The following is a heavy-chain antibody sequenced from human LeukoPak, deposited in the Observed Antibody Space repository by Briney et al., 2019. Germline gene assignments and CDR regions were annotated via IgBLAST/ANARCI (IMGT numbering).Heavy chain of an antibody. J-gene: IGHJ4*02. CDR1: GFTVSTKY. CDR2: IYSGGTT. CDR3: ATRTHSGNYIGYFDY. D-gene: IGHD1-26*01. Sequence: GGSLRLSCAASGFTVSTKYMSWVRQAPGKGLEWVSVIYSGGTTEYADSVKGRFTISRDNSKNTLYLQMNSLRAEDTAVYYCATRTHSGNYIGYFDYWGQGTLVTVSS. V-gene: IGHV3-66*01.